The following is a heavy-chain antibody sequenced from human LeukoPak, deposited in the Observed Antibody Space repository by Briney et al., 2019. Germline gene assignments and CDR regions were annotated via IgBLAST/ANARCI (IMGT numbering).Heavy chain of an antibody. CDR2: IKRKTDGGTT. V-gene: IGHV3-15*01. CDR1: GFTFSNAW. D-gene: IGHD6-13*01. CDR3: STSVYVAAVADY. Sequence: GGSLRISCAASGFTFSNAWMNWVRQAPGKGLEWLGRIKRKTDGGTTEYSAPVKDRFTISRDDSKNTLYLQMNSLKTEDTAVYYCSTSVYVAAVADYWGQGTLVTVSS. J-gene: IGHJ4*02.